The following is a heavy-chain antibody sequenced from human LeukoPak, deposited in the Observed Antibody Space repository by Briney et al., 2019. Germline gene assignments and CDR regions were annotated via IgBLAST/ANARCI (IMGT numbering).Heavy chain of an antibody. CDR2: IHYSGST. Sequence: PSETLSLTCTVSGGSISSSSYYWGWIRQPPGKGLEWIGSIHYSGSTYYNPSLKSRVTISVDTSKNQFSLKLNSVTAADTAVYYCARGRGNYYYYGMDVWGQGTTVTVSS. V-gene: IGHV4-39*01. CDR1: GGSISSSSYY. J-gene: IGHJ6*02. CDR3: ARGRGNYYYYGMDV. D-gene: IGHD6-25*01.